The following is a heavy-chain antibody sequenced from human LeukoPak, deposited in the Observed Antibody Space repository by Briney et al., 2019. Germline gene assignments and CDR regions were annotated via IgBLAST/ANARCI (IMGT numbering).Heavy chain of an antibody. J-gene: IGHJ4*02. CDR3: AKSYDYGDTLIDY. D-gene: IGHD4-17*01. CDR1: GFTFGSYA. V-gene: IGHV3-23*01. Sequence: PGGSLRLSCAASGFTFGSYAMSWVRQAPGKGLEWVSAISGSGGSTYYADSVKGRFTISRDNSKNTLYLQMNSLRAEDTAVYYCAKSYDYGDTLIDYWGQGTLVTVSS. CDR2: ISGSGGST.